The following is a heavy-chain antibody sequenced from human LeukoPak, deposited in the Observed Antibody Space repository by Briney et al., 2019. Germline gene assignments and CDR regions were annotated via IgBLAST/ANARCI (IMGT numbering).Heavy chain of an antibody. V-gene: IGHV4-34*01. CDR3: ARDRAGTADY. CDR2: INHSGST. CDR1: GGSFSGYY. J-gene: IGHJ4*02. Sequence: SETLSLTCAVYGGSFSGYYWSWIRQPPGKGLEWIGEINHSGSTNYNPSLKSRVTISVDTSKNQFFLKLSSVTAADTAVYYCARDRAGTADYWGQGTLVTVSS. D-gene: IGHD1-1*01.